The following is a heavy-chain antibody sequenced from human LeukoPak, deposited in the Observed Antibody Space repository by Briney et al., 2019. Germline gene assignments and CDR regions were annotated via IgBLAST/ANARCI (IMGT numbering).Heavy chain of an antibody. J-gene: IGHJ3*02. V-gene: IGHV1-18*01. CDR3: ARVTAAEAFDI. Sequence: ASVKVSCKVSGYMFTSNALSWVRQAPRQGLEWMGRIGPYSGHTNYAQRLQGRVTMTTDTSTSTAYMELRSLTSDDTAVYYCARVTAAEAFDIWGQGTMVTVSS. CDR2: IGPYSGHT. CDR1: GYMFTSNA. D-gene: IGHD6-13*01.